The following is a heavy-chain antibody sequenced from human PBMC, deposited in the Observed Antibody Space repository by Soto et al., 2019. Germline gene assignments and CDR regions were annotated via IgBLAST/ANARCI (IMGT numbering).Heavy chain of an antibody. CDR3: ARAIVVVPAAMGTGYYYYMDV. D-gene: IGHD2-2*01. V-gene: IGHV3-33*01. CDR1: GFTFSSYG. Sequence: GGSLRLSCAASGFTFSSYGMHWVRQAPGKGLEWVAVIWYDGSNKYYADSVKGRFTISRDNSKNTLYLQMNSLRAEDTAVYYCARAIVVVPAAMGTGYYYYMDVWGKGTTVTVSS. CDR2: IWYDGSNK. J-gene: IGHJ6*03.